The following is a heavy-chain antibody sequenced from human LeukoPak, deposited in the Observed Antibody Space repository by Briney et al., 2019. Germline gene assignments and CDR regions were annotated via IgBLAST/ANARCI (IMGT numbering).Heavy chain of an antibody. CDR1: GYTFTGYY. V-gene: IGHV1-46*01. CDR2: INPSGGST. CDR3: ARESCSSTSGYPWYYYYGMDV. Sequence: GASVKVFCKASGYTFTGYYMHWVRQAPGQGLEWMGIINPSGGSTGYAQKFQGRVTMTRDTSRSKVYMELSSLRSEDTAVYYCARESCSSTSGYPWYYYYGMDVWGQGTAVTVSS. D-gene: IGHD2-2*01. J-gene: IGHJ6*02.